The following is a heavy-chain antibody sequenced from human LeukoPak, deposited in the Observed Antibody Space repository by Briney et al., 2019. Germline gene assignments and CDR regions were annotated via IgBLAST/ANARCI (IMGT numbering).Heavy chain of an antibody. CDR1: GFTFSSYS. CDR2: ISSSSSYI. J-gene: IGHJ5*02. Sequence: GGSLRLSCAASGFTFSSYSMNWVRQAPGKGLEWVSSISSSSSYIYYADSVKGRFTISRDNAKNTLYLQMNSLRAEDTAVYYCARGGRGYSYDPWGQGTLVTVSS. CDR3: ARGGRGYSYDP. D-gene: IGHD5-18*01. V-gene: IGHV3-21*04.